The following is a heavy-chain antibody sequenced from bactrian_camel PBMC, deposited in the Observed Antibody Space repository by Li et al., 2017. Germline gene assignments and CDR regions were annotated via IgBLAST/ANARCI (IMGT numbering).Heavy chain of an antibody. Sequence: VQLVESGGGSVEAGGSLRLSCVVSEYSSCTAWFRQAPGNKREGVAVIGSTGSTAYADSVKARFTVSTDNAKNTLYLQMNSLKPEDTAMYTCVAGQAEGRWCPVEATTSGFGYRGQGTQVTVS. J-gene: IGHJ6*01. CDR1: EYSSC. CDR2: IGSTGST. V-gene: IGHV3S55*01. D-gene: IGHD6*01. CDR3: VAGQAEGRWCPVEATTSGFGY.